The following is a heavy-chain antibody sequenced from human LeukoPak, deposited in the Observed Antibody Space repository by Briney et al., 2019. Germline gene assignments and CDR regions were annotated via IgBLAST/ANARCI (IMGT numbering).Heavy chain of an antibody. CDR3: AREPRIAAAHYYYYMDV. D-gene: IGHD6-13*01. CDR2: INPNSGGT. CDR1: GYTFAGYY. V-gene: IGHV1-2*02. Sequence: ASVKVSCKASGYTFAGYYINWVRQAPGRGLEWMGWINPNSGGTNYAQKFQGRVTMTRDTSISTAYMELSRLRSDDTAVYYRAREPRIAAAHYYYYMDVWGKGTTVTVSS. J-gene: IGHJ6*03.